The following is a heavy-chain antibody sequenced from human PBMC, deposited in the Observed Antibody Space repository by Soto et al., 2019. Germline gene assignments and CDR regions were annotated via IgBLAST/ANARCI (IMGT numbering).Heavy chain of an antibody. Sequence: SVKVSCKASGGTFSSYAISWVRQAPGQGLEWMGGIIPIFGTANYAQKFQGRVTITADESTSTAYMELSSLRSEDTAVYYCASVRGPHPEHYSYYYYYGMDVWGQGTTVTVSS. CDR1: GGTFSSYA. V-gene: IGHV1-69*13. CDR2: IIPIFGTA. D-gene: IGHD2-15*01. J-gene: IGHJ6*02. CDR3: ASVRGPHPEHYSYYYYYGMDV.